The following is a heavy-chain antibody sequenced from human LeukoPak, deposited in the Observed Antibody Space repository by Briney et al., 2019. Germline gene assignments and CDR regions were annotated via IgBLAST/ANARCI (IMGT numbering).Heavy chain of an antibody. V-gene: IGHV5-10-1*01. CDR3: ARTSYGDYDYYYYYGMDV. J-gene: IGHJ6*02. CDR2: IDPSDSYT. CDR1: GYSFTSYW. Sequence: PGESLKISCKGSGYSFTSYWISWVRQMPGKGLEWMGRIDPSDSYTNYSPSFQGHVTISADKSISTAYLQWSSLKASDTAMYYCARTSYGDYDYYYYYGMDVWGQGTTVTVSS. D-gene: IGHD4-17*01.